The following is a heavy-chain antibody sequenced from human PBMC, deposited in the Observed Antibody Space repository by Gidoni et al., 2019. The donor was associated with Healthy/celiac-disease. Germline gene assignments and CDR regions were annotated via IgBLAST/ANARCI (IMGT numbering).Heavy chain of an antibody. CDR3: ARESYGSGSHWFDP. V-gene: IGHV1-69*01. CDR1: RGTFSSYA. D-gene: IGHD3-10*01. Sequence: HVQLVQSLAEVKKPVSSVRVSCKASRGTFSSYAISWVRQAPGQGLEWMGGIIPICGTANYAQKFQGRVTITADESTSTAYMELSRLRSEDTAVYYCARESYGSGSHWFDPWGQGTLVTVSS. CDR2: IIPICGTA. J-gene: IGHJ5*02.